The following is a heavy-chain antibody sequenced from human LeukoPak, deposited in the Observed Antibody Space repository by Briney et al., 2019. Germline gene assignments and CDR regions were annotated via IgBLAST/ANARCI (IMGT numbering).Heavy chain of an antibody. CDR1: GGSISSYY. CDR3: AGAYNWNYEWNRYFDY. J-gene: IGHJ4*02. D-gene: IGHD1-7*01. CDR2: IYYSGST. V-gene: IGHV4-59*12. Sequence: PSETLSLTCTVSGGSISSYYWSWIRQPPGKGLEWIGYIYYSGSTNYNPSLKSRVTISVDTSKNQFSLKLSSVTAADTAVYYCAGAYNWNYEWNRYFDYWGQGTLVTVSS.